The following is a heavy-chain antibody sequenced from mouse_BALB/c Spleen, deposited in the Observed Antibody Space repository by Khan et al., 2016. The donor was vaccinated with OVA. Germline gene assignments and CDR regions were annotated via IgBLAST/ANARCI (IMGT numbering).Heavy chain of an antibody. J-gene: IGHJ4*01. Sequence: VQLVESGPGLVAPSESLSITCTVSGFSLDSFGVNWVRQPPGKGLEWLGVIWGDGNTNYHSGLKSRLTINKENSKSQVFLRLNSMQTYDTATYYCAKFTPHYYSMDYWGQGTSVTVSS. V-gene: IGHV2-3*01. CDR2: IWGDGNT. CDR1: GFSLDSFG. D-gene: IGHD1-1*01. CDR3: AKFTPHYYSMDY.